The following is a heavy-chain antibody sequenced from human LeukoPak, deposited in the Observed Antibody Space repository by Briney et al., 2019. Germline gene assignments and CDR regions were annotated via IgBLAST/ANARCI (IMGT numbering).Heavy chain of an antibody. D-gene: IGHD3-10*01. Sequence: GSLRLSCAASGFTFTSYSMTWVRQAPGKGLEWVSGISNSGGSTYYADSVKGRFTISRDNSKSTLYLQLSSLRAEDTAVYYCANTVVRGSYNMDVWGQGTTVTVSS. CDR3: ANTVVRGSYNMDV. CDR1: GFTFTSYS. CDR2: ISNSGGST. V-gene: IGHV3-23*01. J-gene: IGHJ6*02.